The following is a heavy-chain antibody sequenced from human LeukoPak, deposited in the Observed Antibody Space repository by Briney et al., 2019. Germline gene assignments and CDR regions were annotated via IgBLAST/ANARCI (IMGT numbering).Heavy chain of an antibody. CDR1: GGSFSGYY. CDR2: INHSGST. CDR3: ARGSFKPYCSGGSCYPYFDY. J-gene: IGHJ4*02. Sequence: SETLSLTCAVNGGSFSGYYWSWIRQPPGKGLAWIGEINHSGSTNYNPSLKSRVTISVDTSKNQLSLKLSSVTAADTAVYYCARGSFKPYCSGGSCYPYFDYWGQGTLVTVSS. V-gene: IGHV4-34*01. D-gene: IGHD2-15*01.